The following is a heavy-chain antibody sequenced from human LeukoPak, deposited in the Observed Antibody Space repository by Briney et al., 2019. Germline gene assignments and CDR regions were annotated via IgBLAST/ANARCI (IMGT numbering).Heavy chain of an antibody. CDR2: ISYDGSDK. D-gene: IGHD5-18*01. Sequence: GGSLRLSCAASGFTFRSYGMHWVRQAPGKGLEWVAVISYDGSDKYYADSVKGRFTISRDNSKNTLYLQMNSLRAEDTAVYYCAKGYSYADYWGQGTLVTVSS. J-gene: IGHJ4*02. V-gene: IGHV3-30*18. CDR3: AKGYSYADY. CDR1: GFTFRSYG.